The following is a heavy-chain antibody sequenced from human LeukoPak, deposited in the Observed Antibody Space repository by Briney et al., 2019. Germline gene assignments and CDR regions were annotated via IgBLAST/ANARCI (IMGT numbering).Heavy chain of an antibody. V-gene: IGHV3-23*01. CDR2: ITSGGST. J-gene: IGHJ4*02. CDR3: AKDRGALSYGDYPYFDY. Sequence: GGSLRLSCAASGFTFSSHWMHWVRQAPGKGLEWVSAITSGGSTYHADSVKGRFTISRDNSKNTLYLQMNSLRAEDTAIYYCAKDRGALSYGDYPYFDYWGQGTLVTVSS. CDR1: GFTFSSHW. D-gene: IGHD4-17*01.